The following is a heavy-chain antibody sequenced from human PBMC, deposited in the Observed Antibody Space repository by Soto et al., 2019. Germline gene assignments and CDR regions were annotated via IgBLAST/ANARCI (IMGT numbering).Heavy chain of an antibody. CDR3: ARDRGAYGMDV. J-gene: IGHJ6*02. CDR1: GYTFTSYG. CDR2: ISACNGNT. Sequence: QVQLVQSGAEVKRPGASVKVSCKDSGYTFTSYGISWVRQAPGQALEWMGWISACNGNTNYAQRLQGRATMTTDTSTSTASMELRSLRSDDTAVYCCARDRGAYGMDVWGQGTTVTVSS. V-gene: IGHV1-18*01.